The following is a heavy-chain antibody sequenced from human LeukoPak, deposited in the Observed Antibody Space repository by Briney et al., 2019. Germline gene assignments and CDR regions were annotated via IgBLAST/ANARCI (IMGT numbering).Heavy chain of an antibody. CDR2: INPNSGGT. CDR1: GYTFTGYY. D-gene: IGHD1-26*01. CDR3: ARVGRWELRDAFDI. Sequence: ASVKVSCKASGYTFTGYYMHWVRQAPGQGLEWMGWINPNSGGTNHAQKFQGWVTMTRDTSISTAYMELSRLRSDDTAVYYCARVGRWELRDAFDIWGQGTMVTVSS. J-gene: IGHJ3*02. V-gene: IGHV1-2*04.